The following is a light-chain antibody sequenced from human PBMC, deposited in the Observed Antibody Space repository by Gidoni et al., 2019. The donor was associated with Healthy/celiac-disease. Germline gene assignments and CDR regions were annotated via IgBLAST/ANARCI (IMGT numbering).Light chain of an antibody. V-gene: IGLV3-1*01. CDR3: QAWDSSTYVV. CDR1: KLGDKY. J-gene: IGLJ2*01. CDR2: QDS. Sequence: SYELTQPPSVSVSPGQTASITCSGDKLGDKYACWYQQKPGQSPVLVIYQDSKRPSGISERFSGSNSGNTATLTISGTQAMDEADYYCQAWDSSTYVVFGGGTKLTVL.